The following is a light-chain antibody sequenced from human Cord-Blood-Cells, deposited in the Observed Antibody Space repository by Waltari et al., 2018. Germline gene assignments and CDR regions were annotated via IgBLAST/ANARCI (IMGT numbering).Light chain of an antibody. Sequence: SSELTQDPAVSVALGQTVRITCQGDSLRSYYASWYQQKPGQAPLLVIYGKNNRPSGIPDRFSGSSSGNTASLTITGAQAEDEADYYCNSRDSSGNHPWVFGGGTKLTVL. V-gene: IGLV3-19*01. CDR3: NSRDSSGNHPWV. J-gene: IGLJ3*02. CDR2: GKN. CDR1: SLRSYY.